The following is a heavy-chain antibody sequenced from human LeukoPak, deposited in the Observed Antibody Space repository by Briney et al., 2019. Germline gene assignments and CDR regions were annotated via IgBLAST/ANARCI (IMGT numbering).Heavy chain of an antibody. Sequence: SETLSLTCAVYGGSFSGYYWSWIRQPPGKGLEWIGYIYYSGSTYYNPSLKSRVTISVDTSKNQFSLKLSSVTAADTAVYYCAREPDFADAFDIWGQGTMVTVSS. CDR3: AREPDFADAFDI. CDR2: IYYSGST. J-gene: IGHJ3*02. CDR1: GGSFSGYY. D-gene: IGHD3-3*01. V-gene: IGHV4-59*01.